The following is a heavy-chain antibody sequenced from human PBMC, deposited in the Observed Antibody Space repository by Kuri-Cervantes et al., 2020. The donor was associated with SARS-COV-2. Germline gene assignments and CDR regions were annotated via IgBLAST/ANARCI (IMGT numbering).Heavy chain of an antibody. D-gene: IGHD2-2*01. Sequence: GESLKISCAASGFTFSSYAMSWVRQAPGKGLELVSAISGSGGSTYYADSVQGRFTISRDNSKNTLYLQMNSLRAEDTAVYYCAKGDYCSSTSCYSYYYYYGMDVWGQGTTVTVSS. J-gene: IGHJ6*02. CDR3: AKGDYCSSTSCYSYYYYYGMDV. V-gene: IGHV3-23*01. CDR1: GFTFSSYA. CDR2: ISGSGGST.